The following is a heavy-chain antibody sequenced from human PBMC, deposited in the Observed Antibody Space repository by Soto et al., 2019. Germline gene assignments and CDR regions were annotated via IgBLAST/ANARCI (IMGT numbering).Heavy chain of an antibody. CDR1: GGSISSYY. CDR3: AITIAVAGIGMNRGWDYYYYVMDV. D-gene: IGHD6-19*01. Sequence: SETLSLTCTVSGGSISSYYWSWIRQPPGKGLEWIGYIYYSGITNYNPSLKSRVTISVDTSKNQFSLKLSSVTAADTAVYYCAITIAVAGIGMNRGWDYYYYVMDVWGQGTTVTVSS. CDR2: IYYSGIT. V-gene: IGHV4-59*01. J-gene: IGHJ6*02.